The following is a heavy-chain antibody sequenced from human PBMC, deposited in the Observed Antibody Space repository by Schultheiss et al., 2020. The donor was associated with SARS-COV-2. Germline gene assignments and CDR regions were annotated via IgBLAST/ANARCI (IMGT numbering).Heavy chain of an antibody. J-gene: IGHJ6*02. CDR1: GFTFSNYG. CDR3: AREPYYDSSGYYYGGMDV. CDR2: IKQAGSEK. V-gene: IGHV3-7*01. D-gene: IGHD3-22*01. Sequence: GGSLRLSCAASGFTFSNYGMHWVRQAPGKGLEWVANIKQAGSEKYYVDSVKGRFTISRDESKNTLYLQMNRLRLEDTAVYYCAREPYYDSSGYYYGGMDVWGQGTTVTVSS.